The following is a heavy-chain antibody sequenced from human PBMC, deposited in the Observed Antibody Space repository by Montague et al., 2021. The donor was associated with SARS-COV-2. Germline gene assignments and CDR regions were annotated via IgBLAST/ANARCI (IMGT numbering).Heavy chain of an antibody. Sequence: TLSLTCSVSGGSISRSDYYWAWIRQAPGKGLDWIATVHNSGTTYSNTSLKSRVFISLDTSKNQFSLKLTSVTAADTSVYFCARQVWRKDFDFWGQGILVSVPS. CDR2: VHNSGTT. CDR1: GGSISRSDYY. V-gene: IGHV4-39*01. CDR3: ARQVWRKDFDF. J-gene: IGHJ4*02. D-gene: IGHD1-14*01.